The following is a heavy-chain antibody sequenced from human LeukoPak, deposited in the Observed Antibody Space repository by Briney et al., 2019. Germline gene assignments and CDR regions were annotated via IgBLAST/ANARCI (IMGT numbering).Heavy chain of an antibody. D-gene: IGHD6-6*01. CDR2: IYSGGRT. V-gene: IGHV3-53*01. CDR3: ARVAFRSSSYISGIDY. Sequence: GGSLRLSCAASGFTVSSNHMSRGGQAAGKGLEWVSVIYSGGRTYYSDSVKGRFTISRDNSKNTLYLQMESLRAEDTAVYYCARVAFRSSSYISGIDYWGQGNLVTVSS. CDR1: GFTVSSNH. J-gene: IGHJ4*02.